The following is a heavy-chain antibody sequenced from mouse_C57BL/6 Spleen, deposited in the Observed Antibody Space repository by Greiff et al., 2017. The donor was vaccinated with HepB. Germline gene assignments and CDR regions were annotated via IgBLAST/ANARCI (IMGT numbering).Heavy chain of an antibody. J-gene: IGHJ2*01. CDR3: TSISTVGGYFDY. Sequence: VQLQQSGAELVRPGASVKLSCTASGFNIKDDYMHWVKQRPEQGLEWIGWIDPENGDTEYASKFQGKATITADTSSNTAYLQLSSLTSEDTAVYYCTSISTVGGYFDYWGQGTTLTVSS. D-gene: IGHD1-1*01. CDR1: GFNIKDDY. V-gene: IGHV14-4*01. CDR2: IDPENGDT.